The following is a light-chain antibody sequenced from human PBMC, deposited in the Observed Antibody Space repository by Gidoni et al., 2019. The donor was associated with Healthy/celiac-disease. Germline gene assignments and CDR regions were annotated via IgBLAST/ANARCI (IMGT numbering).Light chain of an antibody. CDR1: QSVLYSSNNKNY. V-gene: IGKV4-1*01. J-gene: IGKJ2*01. CDR3: QQYYST. CDR2: WAS. Sequence: DLVMTQSPDSLAVSLGERATINCKSSQSVLYSSNNKNYLAWYQQKPGQPPKLLIYWASTRESGVPDRFSGSGSGTDFTLTISSLQAEDVAVYYCQQYYSTFGQGTKLEIK.